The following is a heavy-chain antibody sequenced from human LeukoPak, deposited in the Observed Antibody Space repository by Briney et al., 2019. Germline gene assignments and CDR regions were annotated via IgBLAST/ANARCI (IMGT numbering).Heavy chain of an antibody. CDR1: GGSISSGDYY. Sequence: PSETLSLTCTVSGGSISSGDYYWSWIRQPPGKGLEWIGYIYYSGSTYYNPSLKSRVTISVDTSKNQFSLKLSSVTAADTAVYYCARSKWELLGDYYGMDVWGQGTTVTVSS. J-gene: IGHJ6*02. CDR3: ARSKWELLGDYYGMDV. CDR2: IYYSGST. V-gene: IGHV4-30-4*01. D-gene: IGHD1-26*01.